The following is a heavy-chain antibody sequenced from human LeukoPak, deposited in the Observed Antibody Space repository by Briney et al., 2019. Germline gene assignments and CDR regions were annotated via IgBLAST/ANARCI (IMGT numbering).Heavy chain of an antibody. CDR3: ARKLRYFDWFFDY. D-gene: IGHD3-9*01. V-gene: IGHV4-59*08. CDR2: ICYSGST. CDR1: GGSISSYY. J-gene: IGHJ4*02. Sequence: SETLSLTCTVSGGSISSYYWSWIRQPPGKGLEWIGYICYSGSTNYNPSLKSRVTISVDTSKNQFSLKLSSVTAADTAVYYCARKLRYFDWFFDYWGQGSLVTVSS.